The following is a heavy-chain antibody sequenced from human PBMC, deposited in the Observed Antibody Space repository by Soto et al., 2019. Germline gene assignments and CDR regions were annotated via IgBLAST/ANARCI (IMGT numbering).Heavy chain of an antibody. CDR3: TRDRGFGMDV. Sequence: QVPLQESGPGLVKPSQTLSLTCNVSGGSISGGRYYWNLIRQHPGKGLEWIGNIYDNGITYYNPSLKSRVIISEDTSKNQFSLRLSSVTAADTAVYYCTRDRGFGMDVWGQGTTVTVSS. CDR1: GGSISGGRYY. J-gene: IGHJ6*02. V-gene: IGHV4-31*03. CDR2: IYDNGIT.